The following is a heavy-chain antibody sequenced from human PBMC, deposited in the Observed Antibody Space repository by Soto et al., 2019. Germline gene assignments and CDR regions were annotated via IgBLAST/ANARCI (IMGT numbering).Heavy chain of an antibody. J-gene: IGHJ6*02. CDR2: INPNSGGT. Sequence: ASVKVSCKASGYTFTGYYMHWVRQAPGQGLEWMGWINPNSGGTNYAQKFQGWVTMTRDTSISTAYMELSRLRSDDTAVYYCAREGVMITFGGVIVRFGVDVWGQGATVTVYS. V-gene: IGHV1-2*04. CDR3: AREGVMITFGGVIVRFGVDV. D-gene: IGHD3-16*02. CDR1: GYTFTGYY.